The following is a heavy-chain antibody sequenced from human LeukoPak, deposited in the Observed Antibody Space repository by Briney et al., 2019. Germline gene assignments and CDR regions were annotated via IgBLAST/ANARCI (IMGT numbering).Heavy chain of an antibody. V-gene: IGHV3-23*01. CDR3: AKVMPLYQLQWGLYDY. J-gene: IGHJ4*02. CDR1: GFTFSSYA. CDR2: ISGSGGST. Sequence: GGSLRLSCAASGFTFSSYAMSWVRQAPGKGLEWVSAISGSGGSTYYADSVKGRFTISRDNSKNTLYLQMNSLRAEDTAVYYCAKVMPLYQLQWGLYDYWGQGTLVTVSS. D-gene: IGHD2-2*01.